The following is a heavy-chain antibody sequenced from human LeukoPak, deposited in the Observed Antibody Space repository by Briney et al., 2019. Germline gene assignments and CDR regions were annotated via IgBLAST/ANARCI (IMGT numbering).Heavy chain of an antibody. CDR1: GFTFSNYW. CDR3: ARDNGVVHGVYYMDV. CDR2: IKQDGSEK. J-gene: IGHJ6*03. V-gene: IGHV3-7*01. Sequence: PGGSLTLSCPAAGFTFSNYWMTGVRQAPGKGLEWVADIKQDGSEKLYVKSVRGRLTVSRDNAKMSLFLQLNSLRAEDTAVYYCARDNGVVHGVYYMDVWGKGTTVTVS. D-gene: IGHD3-3*01.